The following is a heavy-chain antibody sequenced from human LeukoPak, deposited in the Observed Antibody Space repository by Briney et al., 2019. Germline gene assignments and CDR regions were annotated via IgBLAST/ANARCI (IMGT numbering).Heavy chain of an antibody. CDR3: ARDTGVGQQLTH. Sequence: GGSLRLSCAASGNYWMHWVRQAPGKGLVWVSHINGDGSWTTYADSVKGRFTISKVNAKNTVYLQMNSLRAEDTAVYYCARDTGVGQQLTHWGQGTLVTVSS. CDR1: GNYW. D-gene: IGHD6-13*01. V-gene: IGHV3-74*01. CDR2: INGDGSWT. J-gene: IGHJ4*02.